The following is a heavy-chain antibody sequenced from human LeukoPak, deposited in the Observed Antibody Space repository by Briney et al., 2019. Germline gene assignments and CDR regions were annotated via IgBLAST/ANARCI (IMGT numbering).Heavy chain of an antibody. CDR3: ARDGAYCSSTSCYYVY. V-gene: IGHV1-69*13. CDR1: GGTFISYA. CDR2: IIPIFGTA. Sequence: SVKVSCKASGGTFISYAISWVRQAPGQGLEWMGGIIPIFGTANYAQKFQGRVTITADESTSTAYMELSSLRSEDTAVYYCARDGAYCSSTSCYYVYWGQGTLVTVSS. J-gene: IGHJ4*02. D-gene: IGHD2-2*01.